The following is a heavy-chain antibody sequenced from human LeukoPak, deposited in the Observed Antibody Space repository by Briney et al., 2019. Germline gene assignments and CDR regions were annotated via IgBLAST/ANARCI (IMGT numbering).Heavy chain of an antibody. D-gene: IGHD3-10*01. Sequence: ASVKVSCKASGYTFTGYYMHWVLQAPGQGLEWMGWINPNSGGTNYAQKFQGRVTMTRDTSISTAYMELSRLRSDDTAVYYCARDRITMVRGVWNWFDPWGQGTLVTVSS. CDR2: INPNSGGT. CDR1: GYTFTGYY. CDR3: ARDRITMVRGVWNWFDP. V-gene: IGHV1-2*02. J-gene: IGHJ5*02.